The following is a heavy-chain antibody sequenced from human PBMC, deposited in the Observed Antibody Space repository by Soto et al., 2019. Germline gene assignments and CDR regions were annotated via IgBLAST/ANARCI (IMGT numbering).Heavy chain of an antibody. V-gene: IGHV1-18*01. Sequence: QVQLVQSGAEVKKPGASVKVSCKASGYTFTSYGISWVRQAPGQGLEWMGWISAYNGDTDYAQKFQGRVTMTTDTSTTTAYMDLRRLRSADTAIYFCARGASSWRGFNWGQGTLVTVSS. CDR2: ISAYNGDT. D-gene: IGHD6-13*01. J-gene: IGHJ4*02. CDR1: GYTFTSYG. CDR3: ARGASSWRGFN.